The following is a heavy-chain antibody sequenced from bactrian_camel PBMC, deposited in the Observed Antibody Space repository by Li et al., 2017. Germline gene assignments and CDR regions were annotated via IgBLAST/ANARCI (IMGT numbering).Heavy chain of an antibody. CDR3: AALTSDGRCSLRSDFQY. CDR1: GYTYSRYC. V-gene: IGHV3S10*01. D-gene: IGHD8*01. CDR2: VDSDGSA. Sequence: DVQLVESGGGLVQPGGSLVLSCAASGYTYSRYCMGWFRQTPGKEREGVAVVDSDGSAMYADYVKGRFTISHDMGRNTLYLQMNSLILEDTSMYYCAALTSDGRCSLRSDFQYWGQGTQVTVS. J-gene: IGHJ4*01.